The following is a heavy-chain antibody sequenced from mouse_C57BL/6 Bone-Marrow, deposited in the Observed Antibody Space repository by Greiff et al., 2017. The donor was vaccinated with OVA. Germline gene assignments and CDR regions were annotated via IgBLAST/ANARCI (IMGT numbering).Heavy chain of an antibody. V-gene: IGHV1-61*01. Sequence: QVQLQQPGAELVRPGSSVKLSCKASGYTFTSYWMDWVKQRPGQGLEWIGNIYPSDSETHYNQKFKDKATLTVDKSSSTAYMQLSSLTSEDSAVYYCARGGYGGSPAWFAYWGQGTLVTVSA. J-gene: IGHJ3*01. D-gene: IGHD1-1*01. CDR1: GYTFTSYW. CDR2: IYPSDSET. CDR3: ARGGYGGSPAWFAY.